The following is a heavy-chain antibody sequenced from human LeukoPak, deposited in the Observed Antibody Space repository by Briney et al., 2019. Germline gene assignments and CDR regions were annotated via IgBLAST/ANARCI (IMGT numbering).Heavy chain of an antibody. V-gene: IGHV3-33*01. CDR1: GFTFSSYG. J-gene: IGHJ5*02. CDR3: ARTPIPDGPPTNYNWFDP. Sequence: GGSLRLSCAASGFTFSSYGMHWVRQAPGKGLEWVAVIWYDGSNKYYADSVKGRFTISGDNSKNTLYLQMNSLRAEDTAVYHCARTPIPDGPPTNYNWFDPWGQGTLVTVSS. CDR2: IWYDGSNK. D-gene: IGHD1-1*01.